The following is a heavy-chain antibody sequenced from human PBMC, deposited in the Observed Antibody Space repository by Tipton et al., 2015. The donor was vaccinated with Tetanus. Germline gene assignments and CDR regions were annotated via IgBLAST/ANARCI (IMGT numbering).Heavy chain of an antibody. CDR1: GYTFTGYY. V-gene: IGHV1-2*02. CDR2: INPNSGGT. Sequence: QLVQSGAEVKKPGASVKVSCKASGYTFTGYYMHWVRQAPGQGLEWMGWINPNSGGTNYAQKFQGRVTMTRDTSISTAYMELSRLRSDDTAVYYCARVGATPGGRRDKNFDYWGQGTLVTVSS. J-gene: IGHJ4*02. D-gene: IGHD1-26*01. CDR3: ARVGATPGGRRDKNFDY.